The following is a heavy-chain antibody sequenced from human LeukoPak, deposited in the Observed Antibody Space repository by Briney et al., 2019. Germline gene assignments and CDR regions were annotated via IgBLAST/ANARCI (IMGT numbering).Heavy chain of an antibody. Sequence: PGRSLRLSCAASGFTFSSYAMDWVRQAPGKGLEWVAVISYDGSNKYYADSVKGRFTISRDNSKNTLYLQMNSLRAEDTAVYYCATTAVASYFDYWGQGTLVTVSS. CDR1: GFTFSSYA. CDR3: ATTAVASYFDY. V-gene: IGHV3-30*04. CDR2: ISYDGSNK. J-gene: IGHJ4*02.